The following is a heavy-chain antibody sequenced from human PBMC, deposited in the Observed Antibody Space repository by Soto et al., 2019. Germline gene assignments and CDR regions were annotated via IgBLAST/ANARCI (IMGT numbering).Heavy chain of an antibody. CDR2: INPNSGGT. J-gene: IGHJ3*02. D-gene: IGHD3-3*01. V-gene: IGHV1-2*04. CDR1: GYTFTGYY. Sequence: ASVKVSCKASGYTFTGYYMHWVRQAPGQGLEWMGWINPNSGGTNYAQKFQGWVTMTRDTSISTAYMELSRLRSDDTAVYYCSRYRTPTIFGVVTPTYDAFDIWGQGTMVTVSS. CDR3: SRYRTPTIFGVVTPTYDAFDI.